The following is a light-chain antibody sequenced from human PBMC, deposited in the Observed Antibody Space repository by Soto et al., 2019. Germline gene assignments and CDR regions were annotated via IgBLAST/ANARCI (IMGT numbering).Light chain of an antibody. Sequence: EVVLTQSPATLSVSPGERATLSCRASQTVSRSLAWYQQKPGQAPRLLIYGASTRATCIPGRFSGSGSGTDFTLTISSLQSEDFAVYYCQQYIDWPPYTFGQGTKVEIK. J-gene: IGKJ2*01. V-gene: IGKV3-15*01. CDR3: QQYIDWPPYT. CDR2: GAS. CDR1: QTVSRS.